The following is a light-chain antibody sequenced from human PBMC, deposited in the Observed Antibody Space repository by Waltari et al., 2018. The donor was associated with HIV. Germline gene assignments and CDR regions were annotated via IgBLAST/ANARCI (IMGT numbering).Light chain of an antibody. Sequence: QSALTHPASVSGSPGPSITISCDLTDYEYVSWYQRHPGKAPKVIIYEVSNRPSGLSNRFSGSKSGNTATLTISGLQPEDEAEYFCTSYISSSSPVFGRGTKVTVL. CDR3: TSYISSSSPV. J-gene: IGLJ2*01. CDR1: DLTDYEY. CDR2: EVS. V-gene: IGLV2-14*01.